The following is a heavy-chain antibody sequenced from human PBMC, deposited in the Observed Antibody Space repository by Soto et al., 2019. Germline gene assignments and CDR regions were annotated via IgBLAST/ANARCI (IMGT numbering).Heavy chain of an antibody. D-gene: IGHD6-13*01. CDR1: GFTFSSYA. J-gene: IGHJ6*02. CDR2: ISYDGSNK. Sequence: GGSLRLSCAASGFTFSSYAMHWVRQAPGKGLEWVAVISYDGSNKYYADSVKGRFTISRDNSKNTLYLQMNSLRAEDTAVYYCARGPSSSWPNYYYYGMDVWGQGTTVTVSS. V-gene: IGHV3-30-3*01. CDR3: ARGPSSSWPNYYYYGMDV.